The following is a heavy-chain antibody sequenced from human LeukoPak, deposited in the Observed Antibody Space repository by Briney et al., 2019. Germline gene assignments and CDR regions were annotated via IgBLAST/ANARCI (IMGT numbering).Heavy chain of an antibody. CDR3: ATYLTYYSDMGWFDP. CDR1: GGSINSHY. V-gene: IGHV4-59*11. J-gene: IGHJ5*02. CDR2: IHHSGST. D-gene: IGHD3-22*01. Sequence: KPSETLSLTCTVSGGSINSHYWSWIRQPPGKGLEWIGYIHHSGSTNYNPSLKSRVTITLDTSTKQFSLKLSSVTAADTAVYYCATYLTYYSDMGWFDPWGQGTLVTVSS.